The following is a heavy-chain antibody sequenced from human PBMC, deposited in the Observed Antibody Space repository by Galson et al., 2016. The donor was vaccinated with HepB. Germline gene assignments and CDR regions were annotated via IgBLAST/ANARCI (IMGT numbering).Heavy chain of an antibody. CDR3: ASDHGGNPGSDY. D-gene: IGHD4-23*01. Sequence: SLRLSCAASGFSFRSYGMHWVRQPPGKGLEWVALVSSDATNKFYADSVKGRFTISSDNSKNMLYPQMQSLRTEDTALYYCASDHGGNPGSDYWGQGTLVTVSS. J-gene: IGHJ4*02. CDR2: VSSDATNK. CDR1: GFSFRSYG. V-gene: IGHV3-30*03.